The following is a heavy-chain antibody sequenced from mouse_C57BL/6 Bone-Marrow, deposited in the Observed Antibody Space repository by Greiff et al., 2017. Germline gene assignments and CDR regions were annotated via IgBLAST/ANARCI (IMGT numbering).Heavy chain of an antibody. CDR1: GFTFSSYA. J-gene: IGHJ1*03. Sequence: EVNVVESGEGLVKPGGSLKLSCAASGFTFSSYAMSWVRQTPEKRLEWVAYISSGGDYIYYADTVKGRFTISRDNARNTLYLQMSSLKSEDTAMYYCTRVPPYYYGSRWYFDVWGTGTTVTVSS. D-gene: IGHD1-1*01. CDR3: TRVPPYYYGSRWYFDV. V-gene: IGHV5-9-1*02. CDR2: ISSGGDYI.